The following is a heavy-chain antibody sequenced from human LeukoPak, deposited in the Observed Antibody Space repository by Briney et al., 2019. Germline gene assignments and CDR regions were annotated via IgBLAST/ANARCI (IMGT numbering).Heavy chain of an antibody. D-gene: IGHD3-22*01. CDR2: INPNSGGT. CDR3: AKPYYYDSSGYPRD. CDR1: GYTFTGYY. V-gene: IGHV1-2*02. Sequence: GASVKVSCKASGYTFTGYYMHWVRQAPGQGLEWMGGINPNSGGTNYAQKFQGRVTMTRDTSISTAYMELSRLRSDDTAVYYCAKPYYYDSSGYPRDWGQGTLVTVSS. J-gene: IGHJ4*02.